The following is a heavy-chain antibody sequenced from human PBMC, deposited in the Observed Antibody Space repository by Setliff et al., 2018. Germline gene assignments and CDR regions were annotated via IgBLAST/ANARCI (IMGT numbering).Heavy chain of an antibody. CDR1: GFSLSTSGVG. CDR2: IYWDDDK. V-gene: IGHV2-5*02. J-gene: IGHJ4*02. CDR3: ARCITIFGVVIPNAFDY. D-gene: IGHD3-3*01. Sequence: TLVNPTQTLTLTCTFSGFSLSTSGVGVGWIRQPPGKALEWLALIYWDDDKRYSPSLKSRLTITKDTSKNQVVLTMTNMDPVDTATYYCARCITIFGVVIPNAFDYWGQGTLVTVSS.